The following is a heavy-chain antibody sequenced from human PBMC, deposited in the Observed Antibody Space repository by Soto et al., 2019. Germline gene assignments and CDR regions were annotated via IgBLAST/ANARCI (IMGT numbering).Heavy chain of an antibody. CDR1: GGSISSYY. CDR3: ARGDYVISDYYYYGMDV. V-gene: IGHV4-59*01. D-gene: IGHD4-17*01. J-gene: IGHJ6*02. Sequence: SETLSLTCTVSGGSISSYYWSWIRQPPGKGLEWIGYIYYSGGTNYNPSLKSRVTISVDTSKNQFSLKLSSVTAADTAVYYCARGDYVISDYYYYGMDVWGQGTTVTVSS. CDR2: IYYSGGT.